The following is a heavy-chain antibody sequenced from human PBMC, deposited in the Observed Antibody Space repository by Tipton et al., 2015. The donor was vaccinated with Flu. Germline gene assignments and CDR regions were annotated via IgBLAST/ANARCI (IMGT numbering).Heavy chain of an antibody. V-gene: IGHV4-38-2*02. D-gene: IGHD3-10*01. Sequence: LRLSCTISGDSISGDYYWGWIRQPPGKGLEWIGNIFHTGSTYHNPSLKSRLTISVDTSKNQFSLKLSSVTAADTAVYYCASPQGGSGSYSTDYYGMDVWGQGTTVTVSS. CDR1: GDSISGDYY. J-gene: IGHJ6*02. CDR3: ASPQGGSGSYSTDYYGMDV. CDR2: IFHTGST.